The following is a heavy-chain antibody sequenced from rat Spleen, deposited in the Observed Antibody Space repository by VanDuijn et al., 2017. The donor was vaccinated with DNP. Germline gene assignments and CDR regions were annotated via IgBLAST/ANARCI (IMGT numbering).Heavy chain of an antibody. CDR3: ARHVLPLRVWDY. D-gene: IGHD1-4*01. CDR1: GFTFSDYY. CDR2: ISYEGSST. Sequence: EVQLVESGGGLVQPGRSLKLSCAASGFTFSDYYMAWVRQAPKKGLEWVASISYEGSSTYYGDSVKGRFTISRDNAKSTLYLQMNSLRSEDTATYYCARHVLPLRVWDYWGQGVTVTVSS. V-gene: IGHV5-22*01. J-gene: IGHJ2*01.